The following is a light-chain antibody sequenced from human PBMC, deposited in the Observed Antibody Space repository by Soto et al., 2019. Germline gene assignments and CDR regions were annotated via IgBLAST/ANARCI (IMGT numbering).Light chain of an antibody. CDR1: QAVGNY. CDR2: SAS. CDR3: QQYHGFPLS. V-gene: IGKV1-27*01. J-gene: IGKJ3*01. Sequence: DFVVTQFPASLSSSVGDRTTLTCRASQAVGNYLAWYQQKPGKVPKLLIYSASTLHSGVPSWFSGSRSGTEFSLTVSSRQAEDVATYYCQQYHGFPLSLGRGTKVDIK.